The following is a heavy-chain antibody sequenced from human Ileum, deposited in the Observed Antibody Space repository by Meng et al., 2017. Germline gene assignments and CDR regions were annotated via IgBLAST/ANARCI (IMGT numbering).Heavy chain of an antibody. D-gene: IGHD1-14*01. CDR1: GFTFTNHW. V-gene: IGHV3-74*01. CDR3: TNDRLTE. CDR2: IDPGGSDP. Sequence: GESLKISCAVSGFTFTNHWMHWVRQVPGKGLLWVSRIDPGGSDPNYADSVKGRFTISRDNAKDTVFLQMNSLSGDDTAVYYCTNDRLTEWGQGTLVTVSS. J-gene: IGHJ1*01.